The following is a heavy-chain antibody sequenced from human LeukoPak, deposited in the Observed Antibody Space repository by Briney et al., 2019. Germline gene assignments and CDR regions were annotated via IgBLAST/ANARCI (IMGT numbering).Heavy chain of an antibody. J-gene: IGHJ5*02. CDR3: ARHPLTVAGFFGNWFDP. CDR2: IYYSGST. Sequence: SETLSLTCTVSSGSISSDYWGWIRQPPGKGLEWIGSIYYSGSTYYNPSLKSRVTISVDTSKNQFSLKLSSVTAADTAVYYCARHPLTVAGFFGNWFDPWGQGTLVTVSS. V-gene: IGHV4-39*01. CDR1: SGSISSDY. D-gene: IGHD6-19*01.